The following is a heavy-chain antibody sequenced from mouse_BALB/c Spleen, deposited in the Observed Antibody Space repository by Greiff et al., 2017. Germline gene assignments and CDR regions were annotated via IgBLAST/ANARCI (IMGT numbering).Heavy chain of an antibody. CDR1: GYAFTNYL. Sequence: QVQLQQSGAELVRPGTSVKVSCKASGYAFTNYLIEWVKQRPGQGLEWIGVINPGSGGTNYNEKFKGKATLTADKSSSTAYMQLSSLTSDDSAVYFCARSKGSTMITTWYAMDYWGQGTSVTVSS. J-gene: IGHJ4*01. CDR3: ARSKGSTMITTWYAMDY. D-gene: IGHD2-4*01. V-gene: IGHV1-54*01. CDR2: INPGSGGT.